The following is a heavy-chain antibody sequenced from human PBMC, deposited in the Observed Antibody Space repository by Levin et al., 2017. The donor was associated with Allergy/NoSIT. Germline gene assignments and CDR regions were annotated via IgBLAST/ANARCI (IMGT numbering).Heavy chain of an antibody. D-gene: IGHD3-16*01. CDR2: IKEDGSAT. V-gene: IGHV3-7*03. CDR3: VSYYYG. CDR1: GFPFSTTW. Sequence: GGSLRLSCVVSGFPFSTTWMSWIRQVPGKGLEWVAEIKEDGSATYYVDSVKGRFTISRDNAKKSVYLQMDSLRVEDTAVYYCVSYYYGWGQGTLVTVSS. J-gene: IGHJ4*02.